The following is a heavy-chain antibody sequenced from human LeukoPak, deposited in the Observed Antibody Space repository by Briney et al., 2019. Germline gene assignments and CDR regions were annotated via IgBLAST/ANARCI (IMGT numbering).Heavy chain of an antibody. J-gene: IGHJ4*02. V-gene: IGHV3-23*01. CDR1: GFNFSSFV. CDR3: AKKSPIFGVVIPLFDH. D-gene: IGHD3-3*01. Sequence: GGSLRLSCAASGFNFSSFVVSWVRQAPGKGLEWVSSTSTSGRSTYYADSVKGRFTISRDNSKNTLYLQVNSLRAEDTAVYYCAKKSPIFGVVIPLFDHWGQGTLVSVSS. CDR2: TSTSGRST.